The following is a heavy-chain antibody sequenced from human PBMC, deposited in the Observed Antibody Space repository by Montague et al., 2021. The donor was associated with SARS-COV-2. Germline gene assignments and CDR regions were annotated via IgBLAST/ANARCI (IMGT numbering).Heavy chain of an antibody. J-gene: IGHJ4*03. CDR2: ITYSGGI. CDR3: ARGPVTACAVLLVFPAAGALDY. CDR1: GGSINDYY. V-gene: IGHV4-34*01. D-gene: IGHD4-11*01. Sequence: SETLSLTCAVYGGSINDYYWTWVRQPPGKGLEWIGEITYSGGIKYNPSLQNRVSISVDTSKNQFSLKLTSVTAADAATYYCARGPVTACAVLLVFPAAGALDYWGRGTTVTVSS.